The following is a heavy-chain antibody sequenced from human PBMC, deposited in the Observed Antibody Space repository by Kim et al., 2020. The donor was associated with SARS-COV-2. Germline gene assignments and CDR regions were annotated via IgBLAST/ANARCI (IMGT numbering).Heavy chain of an antibody. D-gene: IGHD1-26*01. V-gene: IGHV3-23*01. J-gene: IGHJ4*02. CDR3: AKVRGRGSYWMFDS. Sequence: ADPVKGRFTISRDNSKNTLYLQRNSLRAEDTAVYYCAKVRGRGSYWMFDSWGQGTLVTVSS.